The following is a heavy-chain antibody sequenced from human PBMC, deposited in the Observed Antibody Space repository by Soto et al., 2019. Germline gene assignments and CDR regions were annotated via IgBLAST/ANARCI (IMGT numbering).Heavy chain of an antibody. CDR2: IYHSGST. CDR1: GGSISSGGYS. V-gene: IGHV4-30-2*01. Sequence: SETLSLTCAVSGGSISSGGYSWSWIRQPPEKGLEWIGYIYHSGSTYYNPSLKSRVTISVDRSKNQFSLKLSSVTAADTAVYYGAAGAAATPHWFDPWGQGTLVTVSS. CDR3: AAGAAATPHWFDP. J-gene: IGHJ5*02. D-gene: IGHD6-13*01.